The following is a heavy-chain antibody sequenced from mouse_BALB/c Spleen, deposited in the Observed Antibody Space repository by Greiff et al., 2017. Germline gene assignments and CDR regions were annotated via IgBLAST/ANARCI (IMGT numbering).Heavy chain of an antibody. CDR1: GFTFSSYG. J-gene: IGHJ3*01. V-gene: IGHV5-6*01. D-gene: IGHD2-1*01. CDR2: ISSGGSYT. Sequence: EVQLVESGGDLVKPGGSLKLSCAASGFTFSSYGMSWVRQTPDKRLEWVATISSGGSYTYYPDSVKGRFTISRDNAKNTLYLQMSSLKSEDTAMYYCARNVGGNYSAWFADWGEGTLVTVSA. CDR3: ARNVGGNYSAWFAD.